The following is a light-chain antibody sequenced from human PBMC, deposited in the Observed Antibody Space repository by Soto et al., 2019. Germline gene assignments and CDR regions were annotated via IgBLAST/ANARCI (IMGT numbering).Light chain of an antibody. CDR2: ATS. Sequence: EIPLTQSPSSLVASVGDRLTLTCRASRNVSIYLNWYQHQPGKGPPLLIHATSNLQIGVPSRFSGSGSGTEFTLTISSLEPEDFGTYYCQQSYKMPSFGQGTRLEIK. J-gene: IGKJ5*01. CDR1: RNVSIY. V-gene: IGKV1-39*01. CDR3: QQSYKMPS.